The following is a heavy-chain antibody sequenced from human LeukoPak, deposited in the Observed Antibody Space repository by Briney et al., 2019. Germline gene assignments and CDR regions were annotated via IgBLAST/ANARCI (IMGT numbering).Heavy chain of an antibody. CDR1: GFIFSNYA. CDR3: AKGAAAGLVDWFDP. J-gene: IGHJ5*02. Sequence: GGSLRLSCAASGFIFSNYALMWVRQAPGKGLEWVLSITGRGDETFYADSVKGRFSLSRDNSKNMLYLQMYSLGAEDTALYYCAKGAAAGLVDWFDPWGQGTLVTVSS. D-gene: IGHD6-13*01. V-gene: IGHV3-23*01. CDR2: ITGRGDET.